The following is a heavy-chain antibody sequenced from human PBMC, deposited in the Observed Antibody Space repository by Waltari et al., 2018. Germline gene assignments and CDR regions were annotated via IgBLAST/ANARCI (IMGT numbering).Heavy chain of an antibody. CDR2: IYYSGST. Sequence: SSGGYYWSWIRQHPGKGLEWIGYIYYSGSTYYNPSLKSLVTISVDTSKNQFSLKLSSVTAADTAVYYCARSLNLNWFDPWGQGTLVTVSS. CDR3: ARSLNLNWFDP. J-gene: IGHJ5*02. V-gene: IGHV4-31*01. CDR1: SSGGYY.